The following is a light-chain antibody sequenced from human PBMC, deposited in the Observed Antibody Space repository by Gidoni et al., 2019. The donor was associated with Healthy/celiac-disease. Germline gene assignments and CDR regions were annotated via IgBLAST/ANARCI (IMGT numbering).Light chain of an antibody. CDR2: AAS. CDR3: QQSYSTPFT. J-gene: IGKJ4*01. Sequence: DIQMTQPPPSLSASVGDRVTITCRASQSISSYLNWYQQKPGKAPKLLIYAASSLQSGVPSRFSGSGSGTDFTLTISSLQPEDFATYYCQQSYSTPFTFGGGTKVEIK. CDR1: QSISSY. V-gene: IGKV1-39*01.